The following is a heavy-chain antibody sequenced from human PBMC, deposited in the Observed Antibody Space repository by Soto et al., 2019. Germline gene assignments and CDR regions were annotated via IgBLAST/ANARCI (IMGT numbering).Heavy chain of an antibody. CDR1: GFTFSNAW. Sequence: GGSLRLSCAASGFTFSNAWMSWVRQAPGKGLEWVGRIKSKTDGGTTDYAAPVKGRFTISRDDSKNTLYLQMNSLKTEDTAVYYCTTDRSGWPIGDDYWSQGTLVTVSS. D-gene: IGHD6-19*01. CDR3: TTDRSGWPIGDDY. J-gene: IGHJ4*02. CDR2: IKSKTDGGTT. V-gene: IGHV3-15*01.